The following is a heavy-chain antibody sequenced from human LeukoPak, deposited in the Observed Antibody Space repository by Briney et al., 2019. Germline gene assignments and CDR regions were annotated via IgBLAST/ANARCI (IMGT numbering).Heavy chain of an antibody. Sequence: GGSLRLSCEASGLTFNKYWMTWVRQAPGKGLEWVANIKQDGSEKNYVDSVKGRFTISRDNAKNSLYLQMNSLRAEDTTVYYCARDKIVGATHFDYWGQGTLVTVSS. J-gene: IGHJ4*02. CDR2: IKQDGSEK. V-gene: IGHV3-7*01. CDR1: GLTFNKYW. CDR3: ARDKIVGATHFDY. D-gene: IGHD1-26*01.